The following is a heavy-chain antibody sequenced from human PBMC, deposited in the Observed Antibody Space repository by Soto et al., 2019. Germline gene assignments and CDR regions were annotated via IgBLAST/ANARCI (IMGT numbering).Heavy chain of an antibody. D-gene: IGHD3-22*01. CDR1: GGSISSGDYY. CDR2: IYYSGST. J-gene: IGHJ6*02. Sequence: SETLSLTCTVSGGSISSGDYYWSWIRQPPGKGLEWIGYIYYSGSTYYNPSLKSRVTISVDTSKNQFSLKLSSVAAADTAVYYCASSYDSSGYYYGMDVWGQGTTVTVSS. V-gene: IGHV4-30-4*01. CDR3: ASSYDSSGYYYGMDV.